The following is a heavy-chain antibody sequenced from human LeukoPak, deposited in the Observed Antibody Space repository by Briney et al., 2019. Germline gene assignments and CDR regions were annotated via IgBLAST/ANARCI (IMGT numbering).Heavy chain of an antibody. CDR1: GGSISSSSYY. Sequence: SETLSLTCTVSGGSISSSSYYWGWIRQPPGKGVEWIGSIYYSGRTYHNPSLRSRVTISVDTSKNQFSLKLSSVTAADTAVYYCARPAYGSGSLSAFDIWGQGTMVTVSS. CDR2: IYYSGRT. V-gene: IGHV4-39*01. CDR3: ARPAYGSGSLSAFDI. D-gene: IGHD3-10*01. J-gene: IGHJ3*02.